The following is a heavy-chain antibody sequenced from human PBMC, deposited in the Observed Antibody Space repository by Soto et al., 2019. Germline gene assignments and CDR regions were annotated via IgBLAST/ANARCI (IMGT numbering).Heavy chain of an antibody. CDR1: GFTFSNYW. J-gene: IGHJ5*02. CDR2: IKQDGSEK. V-gene: IGHV3-7*05. Sequence: GGPLRLSCAASGFTFSNYWMNWVRRAPGKGLEWVANIKQDGSEKNYVDSVKGRFTISRDNAKNSLYLQMNSLRAEDTAVYYCARVNMIRGADTSPYRWFDPWGQGTLVTVSS. D-gene: IGHD3-10*01. CDR3: ARVNMIRGADTSPYRWFDP.